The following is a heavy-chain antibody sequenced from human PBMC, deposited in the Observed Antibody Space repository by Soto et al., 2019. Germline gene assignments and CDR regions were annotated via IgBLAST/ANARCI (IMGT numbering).Heavy chain of an antibody. V-gene: IGHV4-30-2*01. J-gene: IGHJ4*02. CDR2: IYHSGST. CDR1: GGSISSGGYS. Sequence: QLQLQESGSGLVKPSQTLSLTCAVSGGSISSGGYSWSWIRQPPGKGLEWIGYIYHSGSTYYNPSLKSRVTLSVDRTKNQFSLKLSSVTAADMAVYYCARDSGYSYGYWYFDYWGQGTLVTVSS. CDR3: ARDSGYSYGYWYFDY. D-gene: IGHD5-18*01.